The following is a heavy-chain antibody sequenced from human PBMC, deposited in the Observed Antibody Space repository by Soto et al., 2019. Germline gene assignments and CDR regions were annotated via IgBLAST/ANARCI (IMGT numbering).Heavy chain of an antibody. CDR2: IHYSGST. J-gene: IGHJ5*02. V-gene: IGHV4-59*01. Sequence: QVQLQESGPGLVKPSETLSLTCTVSGGSISNYYWGWIRQPPGKGLEWIGYIHYSGSTNYNPSLRSRVTISVDTPKNQFSLKMNSMTAADTAIYYCARGGVAARTGRWFDPWGQGTLVTVSS. CDR3: ARGGVAARTGRWFDP. D-gene: IGHD6-25*01. CDR1: GGSISNYY.